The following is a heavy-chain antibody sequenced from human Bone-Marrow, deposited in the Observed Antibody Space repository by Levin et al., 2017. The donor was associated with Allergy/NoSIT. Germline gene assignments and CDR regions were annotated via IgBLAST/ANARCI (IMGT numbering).Heavy chain of an antibody. Sequence: GGSLRLSCAASGFTFSSYAMHWVRQAPGKGLEWVAVISYDGSNKYYADSVKGRFTISRDNSKNTLYLQMNSLRAEDTAVYYCARDRHPVGYEWLLLRSYDGMDVWGQGTTVTVSS. CDR1: GFTFSSYA. CDR3: ARDRHPVGYEWLLLRSYDGMDV. V-gene: IGHV3-30-3*01. D-gene: IGHD3-22*01. CDR2: ISYDGSNK. J-gene: IGHJ6*02.